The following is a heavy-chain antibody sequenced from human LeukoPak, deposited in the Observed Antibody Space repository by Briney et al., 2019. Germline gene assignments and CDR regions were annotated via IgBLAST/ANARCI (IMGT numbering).Heavy chain of an antibody. D-gene: IGHD6-13*01. CDR2: ISGSGGST. CDR3: AKAASSSWPSYYYGMDV. Sequence: RSGGSLRLSCAASGFTFSSYAMSWVRQAPGKGLEWVSAISGSGGSTYYADSVKGRFTISKDNSKNTVYLQMNSLRVDDTAVYFCAKAASSSWPSYYYGMDVWGRGTAVTVSS. V-gene: IGHV3-23*01. CDR1: GFTFSSYA. J-gene: IGHJ6*02.